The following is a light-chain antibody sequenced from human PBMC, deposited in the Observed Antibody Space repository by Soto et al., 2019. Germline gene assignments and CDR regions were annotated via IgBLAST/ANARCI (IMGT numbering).Light chain of an antibody. J-gene: IGKJ4*01. V-gene: IGKV3-11*01. CDR2: DAS. CDR1: QSIDTY. CDR3: QQRSVWVT. Sequence: EIVLTQSPATMSLSPGERATLSCRASQSIDTYLAWYQQKPGQAPRLLIYDASNRATGIPARFSGSGSGTDFTLTISSLAAEDFAVYYCQQRSVWVTFGGGTRVEIK.